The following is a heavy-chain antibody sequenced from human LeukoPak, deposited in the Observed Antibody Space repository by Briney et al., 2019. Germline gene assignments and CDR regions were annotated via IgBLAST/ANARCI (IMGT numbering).Heavy chain of an antibody. CDR3: ANEHGG. V-gene: IGHV1-2*02. CDR2: ISPASGAT. CDR1: GYTFTGSY. Sequence: ASVRVFCKASGYTFTGSYMHWVRQAPGQGFEWIGWISPASGATKYAQNFQGRVTLTTDTSITTAYMELSSLTSDDTASYYCANEHGGWGQGTPVTVSS. D-gene: IGHD3-16*01. J-gene: IGHJ4*02.